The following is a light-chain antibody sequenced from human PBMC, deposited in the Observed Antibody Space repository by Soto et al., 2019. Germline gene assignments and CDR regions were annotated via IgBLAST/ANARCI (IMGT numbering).Light chain of an antibody. CDR3: QHYNNWPPMYS. CDR2: AAS. CDR1: QSVSSN. J-gene: IGKJ2*01. V-gene: IGKV3-15*01. Sequence: IVMTQSPDTLFVSPGERVTFSCRASQSVSSNVAWYQQKPGQAPRLLIYAASTRATGVSARFSGWGSGIDFTLTISSLQSEDFAVYYCQHYNNWPPMYSFGQGTKVDIK.